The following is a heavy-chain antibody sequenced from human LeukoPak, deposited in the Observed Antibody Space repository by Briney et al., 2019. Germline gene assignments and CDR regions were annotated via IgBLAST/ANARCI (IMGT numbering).Heavy chain of an antibody. Sequence: PSETLSLTCTVSGGSVSSSRYYWSWIRQPPGKGLEWIGYIYYSGSTNYNPSLKSRVTISVDTSKNQFSLKLSSVTAADTAVYYCASHSSSGWSLDAFDIWGQGTMVTVSS. CDR1: GGSVSSSRYY. J-gene: IGHJ3*02. CDR3: ASHSSSGWSLDAFDI. CDR2: IYYSGST. D-gene: IGHD6-19*01. V-gene: IGHV4-61*01.